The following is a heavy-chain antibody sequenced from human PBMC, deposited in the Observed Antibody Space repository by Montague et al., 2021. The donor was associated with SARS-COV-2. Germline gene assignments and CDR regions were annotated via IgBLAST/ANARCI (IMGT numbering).Heavy chain of an antibody. D-gene: IGHD2-8*02. CDR3: ASRRGGGVVKAKGDAFDF. J-gene: IGHJ3*01. V-gene: IGHV4-39*01. CDR1: GGSITSSSYY. Sequence: SETLSLTCTVSGGSITSSSYYWGWIRQPPGKGLEWIGTIFYTGNTYYNPSLKSRVTISVDTSKNQFSLKLSSVSAADTAVFYCASRRGGGVVKAKGDAFDFWGRGTMVTASS. CDR2: IFYTGNT.